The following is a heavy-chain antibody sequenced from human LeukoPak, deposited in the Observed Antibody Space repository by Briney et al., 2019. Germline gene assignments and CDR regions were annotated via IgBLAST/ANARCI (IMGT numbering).Heavy chain of an antibody. CDR2: IIPIFGTA. CDR3: ARDRGGLDLGIAVAGTGGWFDP. Sequence: PPASVKVSCKASGGTFSSYAISWVRQAPGQGLEWMGGIIPIFGTANYAQKFQGRVTITADESTSTAYMELSSLRSEDTAVYYCARDRGGLDLGIAVAGTGGWFDPWGQGTLVTVSS. D-gene: IGHD6-19*01. J-gene: IGHJ5*02. V-gene: IGHV1-69*01. CDR1: GGTFSSYA.